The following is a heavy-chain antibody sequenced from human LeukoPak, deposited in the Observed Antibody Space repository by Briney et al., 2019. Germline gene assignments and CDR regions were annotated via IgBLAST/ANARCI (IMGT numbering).Heavy chain of an antibody. CDR2: IYTSGST. D-gene: IGHD3-10*01. Sequence: SQTLSLTCTVSGGSISSGTYFWTWIRQPAGKGLEWIGRIYTSGSTNYNPSLKSRVTMSVDTSKNQFSLKLSSVTAADTAVYYCARESRRSYCNEYWGQGTLVTVSS. V-gene: IGHV4-61*02. J-gene: IGHJ4*02. CDR3: ARESRRSYCNEY. CDR1: GGSISSGTYF.